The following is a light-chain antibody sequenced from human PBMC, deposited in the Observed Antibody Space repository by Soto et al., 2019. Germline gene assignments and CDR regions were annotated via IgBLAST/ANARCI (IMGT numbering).Light chain of an antibody. V-gene: IGLV2-8*01. J-gene: IGLJ2*01. CDR1: SSDIGGYNY. Sequence: QSALTQPPSASGSPGQSVTISCTGTSSDIGGYNYVSWYQQHPGRSPKLMIYEVSQRPSGVPDRFSGSKSGNTASLTVSGLQAEDEADYYCGSYAANNDLVFGGRTKLTVL. CDR2: EVS. CDR3: GSYAANNDLV.